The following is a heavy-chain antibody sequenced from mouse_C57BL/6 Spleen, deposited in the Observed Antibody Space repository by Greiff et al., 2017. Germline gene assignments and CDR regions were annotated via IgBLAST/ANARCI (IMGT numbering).Heavy chain of an antibody. J-gene: IGHJ4*01. CDR2: ISYDGSN. CDR1: GYSITSGYY. V-gene: IGHV3-6*01. Sequence: EVKLMESGPGLVKPSQSLSLTCSVTGYSITSGYYWNWIRQFPGNKLEWMGYISYDGSNNYNPSLKNRISITRDTSKNQFFLKLNSVTTEDTATYYCARDRDYWAMDYWGQGTSVTVSS. D-gene: IGHD2-13*01. CDR3: ARDRDYWAMDY.